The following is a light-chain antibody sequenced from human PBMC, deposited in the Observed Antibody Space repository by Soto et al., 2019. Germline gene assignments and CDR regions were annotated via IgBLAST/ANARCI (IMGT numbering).Light chain of an antibody. V-gene: IGLV2-8*01. J-gene: IGLJ2*01. Sequence: QSGLTQPPSASGSPGQSVTISCTGTSSDVGGYNFVSWYQQHPGKAPKLMIYEVSKRPSGVPDRFSGSKSGNTSSLTVSGLHAEDEADYYCSSYAGGNNLVFGGGTKVTVL. CDR1: SSDVGGYNF. CDR2: EVS. CDR3: SSYAGGNNLV.